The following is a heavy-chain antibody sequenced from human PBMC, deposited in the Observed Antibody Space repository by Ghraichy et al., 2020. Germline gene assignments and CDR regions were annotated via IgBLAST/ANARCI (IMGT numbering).Heavy chain of an antibody. CDR2: INSDGSST. Sequence: LSLTCAVSGFTFSSYWMHWVRQAPGKGLVWVSRINSDGSSTSYADSVKGRFTISRDNAKNTLYLQMNSLRAEDTAVYYCAIPGDSSGPYRDWGQGTLVTVSS. V-gene: IGHV3-74*01. CDR1: GFTFSSYW. CDR3: AIPGDSSGPYRD. J-gene: IGHJ4*02. D-gene: IGHD6-19*01.